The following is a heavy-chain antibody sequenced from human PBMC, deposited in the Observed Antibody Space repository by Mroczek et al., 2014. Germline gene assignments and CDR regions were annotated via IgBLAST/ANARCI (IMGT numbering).Heavy chain of an antibody. CDR3: ARGRYYGSGSYYLVY. CDR1: GGSFSGYY. J-gene: IGHJ4*02. Sequence: QVQLQQWGAGLLKPSETLSLTCAVYGGSFSGYYWSWIRQPPGKGLEWIGEINHRGSTNYNPSLKSRVTISVDTSKNQFSLKLRSVTAADTAVYYCARGRYYGSGSYYLVYWGQGTLVTVSS. V-gene: IGHV4-34*01. CDR2: INHRGST. D-gene: IGHD3-10*01.